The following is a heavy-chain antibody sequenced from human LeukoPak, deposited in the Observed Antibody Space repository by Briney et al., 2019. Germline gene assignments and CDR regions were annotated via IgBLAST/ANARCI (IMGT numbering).Heavy chain of an antibody. CDR2: ISYDGSNK. CDR1: GFTFSSYG. J-gene: IGHJ4*02. D-gene: IGHD5-12*01. CDR3: ARVATTEEHYFDY. V-gene: IGHV3-30*03. Sequence: PGRSLRLSCAASGFTFSSYGMHWVRQAPGKGLEWVAVISYDGSNKYYADSVKGRFTISRDNSKNTLYLQMNGLRAEDTAVYYCARVATTEEHYFDYWGQGTLVTVSS.